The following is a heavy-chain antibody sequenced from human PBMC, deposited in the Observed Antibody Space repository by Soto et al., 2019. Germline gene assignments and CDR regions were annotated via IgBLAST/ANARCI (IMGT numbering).Heavy chain of an antibody. CDR2: ISSNGGTT. J-gene: IGHJ4*02. V-gene: IGHV3-64*01. CDR1: GFTFSSYD. D-gene: IGHD1-7*01. Sequence: EVQLAESGGGMVQPGGSLRLSCVASGFTFSSYDMHWVRQAPGKGLEYVSSISSNGGTTYYGNSVKGRFPISRDNSKNTLYLQMRSLRAEDMAVYYCVRRVSGNYDYWGQGTLVTVSS. CDR3: VRRVSGNYDY.